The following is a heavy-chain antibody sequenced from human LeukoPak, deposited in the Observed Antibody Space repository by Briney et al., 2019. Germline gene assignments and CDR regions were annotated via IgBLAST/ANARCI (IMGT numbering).Heavy chain of an antibody. CDR1: GDSISRYY. V-gene: IGHV4-4*07. Sequence: SETLSLTCSVSGDSISRYYWNWIRQPAGKGLEWIGRVFASGTTNYNPSLTSRVSISADKSKNQVSLRPSSVTAADTAIYYCARGWKQLVYWGQGALVTVSS. J-gene: IGHJ4*02. D-gene: IGHD1-1*01. CDR3: ARGWKQLVY. CDR2: VFASGTT.